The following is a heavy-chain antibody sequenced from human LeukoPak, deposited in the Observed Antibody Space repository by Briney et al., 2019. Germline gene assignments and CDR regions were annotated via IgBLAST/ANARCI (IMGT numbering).Heavy chain of an antibody. D-gene: IGHD2-2*01. V-gene: IGHV4-59*01. CDR2: IYYSGNT. J-gene: IGHJ4*02. CDR3: ARVRYCSTNRCYDREFDN. Sequence: SETLSLTCAVYSGSFSSYYWSWIRQPPGKGLEWIGYIYYSGNTNYNPSLKSRVTISVDTSKNQFSLKLNSVTAADTAVYYCARVRYCSTNRCYDREFDNWGQGTLVTVSS. CDR1: SGSFSSYY.